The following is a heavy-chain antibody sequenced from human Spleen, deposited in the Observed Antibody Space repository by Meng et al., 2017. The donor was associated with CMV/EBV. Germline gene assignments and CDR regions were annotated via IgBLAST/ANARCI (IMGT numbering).Heavy chain of an antibody. J-gene: IGHJ4*02. D-gene: IGHD2-2*01. CDR2: IYPGDSDT. V-gene: IGHV5-51*01. CDR3: ARRSSTSCYFDY. Sequence: KVSCKGSGNSFTSYWIAWVRQMPGKGLEWMGIIYPGDSDTRYSPSFQGQVTISADKSISTAYLQWSSLKASDTAMYYCARRSSTSCYFDYWGQGTLVTVSS. CDR1: GNSFTSYW.